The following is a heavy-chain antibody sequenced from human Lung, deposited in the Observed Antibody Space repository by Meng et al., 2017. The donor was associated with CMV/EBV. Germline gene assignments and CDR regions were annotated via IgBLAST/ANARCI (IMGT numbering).Heavy chain of an antibody. CDR3: LRRSGGSV. J-gene: IGHJ1*01. CDR1: GDSITNHNW. Sequence: QGQLRGSGPDLVKPPETLSLTCAVSGDSITNHNWWAWVRQPPGKGLEWIGEIPHRGSSAYNPSLKSRVSMSIDKSKNQFSLKLTSVTAADTAVYHCLRRSGGSVWGQGTLVTVSS. D-gene: IGHD3-10*01. CDR2: IPHRGSS. V-gene: IGHV4-4*03.